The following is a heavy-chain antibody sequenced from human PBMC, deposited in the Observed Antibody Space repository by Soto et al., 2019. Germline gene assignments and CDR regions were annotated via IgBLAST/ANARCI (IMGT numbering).Heavy chain of an antibody. Sequence: QVQLVESGGGVVQPGRSLRLSCAASGFTFSSYAMHWVRQAPGKGLEWVAVISYDGSNKYYADSVKGRFTISRDNSKNTLYLQMNSLRAEDTAVYYCARVRAARLLSQTGFDPWGQGTLVTVSS. J-gene: IGHJ5*02. CDR1: GFTFSSYA. CDR2: ISYDGSNK. D-gene: IGHD6-6*01. V-gene: IGHV3-30-3*01. CDR3: ARVRAARLLSQTGFDP.